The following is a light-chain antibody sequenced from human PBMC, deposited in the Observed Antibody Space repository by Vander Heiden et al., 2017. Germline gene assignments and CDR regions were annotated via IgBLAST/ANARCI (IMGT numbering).Light chain of an antibody. V-gene: IGLV1-40*01. CDR2: GNS. CDR3: QSYDSSRSGWV. Sequence: SVLTQPPSVSWAPGQRVTISCMGSSSNIGEGYDVHWYKQLPGTAPKLLIYGNSNRPSGVPDRFSGSKYGTSASLAITGLQAEDEADYYCQSYDSSRSGWVFGGGTKLTVL. CDR1: SSNIGEGYD. J-gene: IGLJ3*02.